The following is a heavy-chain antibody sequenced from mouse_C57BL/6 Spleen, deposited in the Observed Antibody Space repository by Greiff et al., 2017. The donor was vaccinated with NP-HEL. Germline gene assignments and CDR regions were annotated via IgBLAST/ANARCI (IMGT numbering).Heavy chain of an antibody. CDR1: GFTFSSYA. J-gene: IGHJ4*01. CDR2: ISDGGSYT. CDR3: ARDEDYDYDVGYYAMDY. D-gene: IGHD2-4*01. Sequence: EVHLVESGGGLVKPGGSLKLSCAASGFTFSSYAMSWVRQTPEKRLEWVATISDGGSYTYYPDNVKGRFTISRDNAKNNLYLQMSHLKSEDTAMYYCARDEDYDYDVGYYAMDYWGQGTSVTVSS. V-gene: IGHV5-4*01.